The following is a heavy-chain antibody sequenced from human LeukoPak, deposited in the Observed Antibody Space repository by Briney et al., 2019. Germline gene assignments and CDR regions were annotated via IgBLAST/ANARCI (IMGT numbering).Heavy chain of an antibody. J-gene: IGHJ4*02. CDR2: IDLSSSTI. Sequence: PGGSLRLSCAASGFTFNNYGMSWVRQAPGKGLEWVSYIDLSSSTIYYADSVEGRFTTSRDNAKNTLYPQKNSLRAEDTAVYYCARGAAAAHFDYWGQETLNTVSS. V-gene: IGHV3-48*04. CDR1: GFTFNNYG. CDR3: ARGAAAAHFDY. D-gene: IGHD6-13*01.